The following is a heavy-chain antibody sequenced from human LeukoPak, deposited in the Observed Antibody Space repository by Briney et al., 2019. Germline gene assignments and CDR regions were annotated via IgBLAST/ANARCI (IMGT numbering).Heavy chain of an antibody. J-gene: IGHJ3*02. CDR3: ASCVLRFLEWLCGAFDI. D-gene: IGHD3-3*01. CDR2: ISSSSSTI. CDR1: GFTFSSYS. Sequence: GESLRLSCAASGFTFSSYSMNWVRQAPGKGLEWVSYISSSSSTIYYADSVKGRFTISRDNSKNTLYLQMNSLRAEDTAVYYCASCVLRFLEWLCGAFDIWGQGTMVTVSS. V-gene: IGHV3-48*01.